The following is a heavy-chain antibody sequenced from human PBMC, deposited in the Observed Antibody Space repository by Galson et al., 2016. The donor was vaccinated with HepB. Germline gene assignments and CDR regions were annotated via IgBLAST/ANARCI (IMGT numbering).Heavy chain of an antibody. D-gene: IGHD3-3*01. J-gene: IGHJ6*02. Sequence: SLRLSCAASGFTFSSYSMHWVRQAPGRGLVWVSGVNSDGSDTDYADFLKGRFAISRDNARNTLHLQMNSLTAEDTAVYFCVRDYKFWSGYYNFFYHGMDVWGQGTTVTVSS. CDR2: VNSDGSDT. V-gene: IGHV3-74*01. CDR3: VRDYKFWSGYYNFFYHGMDV. CDR1: GFTFSSYS.